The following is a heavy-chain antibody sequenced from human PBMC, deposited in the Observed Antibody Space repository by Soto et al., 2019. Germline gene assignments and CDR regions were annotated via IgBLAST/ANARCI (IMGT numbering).Heavy chain of an antibody. D-gene: IGHD4-17*01. Sequence: GGSLRLSCAASGFTFTSYAMTWVRRAPGKGLEWVSGISGTGGSTYYADSVKGRFTISRDKSKNTLYLHVNSLRAEDTAVYYCARGSAYSDYDLEYWGQGTLVTVSS. CDR3: ARGSAYSDYDLEY. J-gene: IGHJ4*02. CDR1: GFTFTSYA. V-gene: IGHV3-23*01. CDR2: ISGTGGST.